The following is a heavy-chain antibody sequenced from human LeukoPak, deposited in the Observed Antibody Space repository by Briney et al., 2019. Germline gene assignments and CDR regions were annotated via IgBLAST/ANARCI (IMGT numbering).Heavy chain of an antibody. V-gene: IGHV3-11*01. CDR1: GFTFSDYY. CDR3: ARGPNLEIVVPAAS. D-gene: IGHD2-2*01. Sequence: GGSLRLSCAASGFTFSDYYMSWIRQAPGKGLEWVSYISSSGSTIYYADSVKGRFTISRDNAKNSLYLQMNSLRAEDTAVYYCARGPNLEIVVPAASWGQGTLVAVSS. J-gene: IGHJ4*02. CDR2: ISSSGSTI.